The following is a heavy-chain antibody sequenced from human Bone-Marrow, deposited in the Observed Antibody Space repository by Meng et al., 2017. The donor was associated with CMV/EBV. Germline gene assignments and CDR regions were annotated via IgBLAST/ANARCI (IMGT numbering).Heavy chain of an antibody. CDR3: ARTSPGIAARLGFDY. Sequence: GGSLRLSCAASEFTFSNYEMNWVRQAPGKGLEWVAFIRYDGSNKYYADSVKGRFTISRDNSKNTLYLQMNSLRAEDTAVYYCARTSPGIAARLGFDYWGQGTLVTCYS. D-gene: IGHD6-6*01. CDR1: EFTFSNYE. J-gene: IGHJ4*02. V-gene: IGHV3-30*02. CDR2: IRYDGSNK.